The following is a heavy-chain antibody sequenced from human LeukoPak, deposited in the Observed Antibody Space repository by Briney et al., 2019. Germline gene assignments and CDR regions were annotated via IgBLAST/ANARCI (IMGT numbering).Heavy chain of an antibody. D-gene: IGHD1-26*01. J-gene: IGHJ6*03. CDR3: ARGGSHYYYYMDV. CDR1: GGSINPYY. Sequence: PSETLSLTCTVSGGSINPYYWIWIRQSPGTGLEWIGYIYYSGITDYNPSLKSRVTFSIDTSKKQFSLNLTSVTAADTAIYFCARGGSHYYYYMDVWGKGTRVTVYS. CDR2: IYYSGIT. V-gene: IGHV4-59*01.